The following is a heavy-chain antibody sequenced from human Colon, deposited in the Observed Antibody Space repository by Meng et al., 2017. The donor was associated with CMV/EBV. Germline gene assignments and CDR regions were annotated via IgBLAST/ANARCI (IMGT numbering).Heavy chain of an antibody. D-gene: IGHD1-26*01. V-gene: IGHV1-2*02. CDR1: GYTFIGYF. Sequence: QVLLVQSGAEVQKPGASVKVSCKASGYTFIGYFMYWVRQATGQGLEWLGVINPITGGTNYAQKFQGRVTMTRDTSMNTAYMELSRLRSDDTAVYYCASLSGGDFDYWGQGTLVTVSS. CDR2: INPITGGT. J-gene: IGHJ4*02. CDR3: ASLSGGDFDY.